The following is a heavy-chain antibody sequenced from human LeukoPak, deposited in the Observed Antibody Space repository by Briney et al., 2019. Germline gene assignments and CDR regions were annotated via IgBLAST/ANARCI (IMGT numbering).Heavy chain of an antibody. V-gene: IGHV3-30*02. CDR1: GFTFSSYA. Sequence: GGSLRLSCAASGFTFSSYAMHWVRQAPGKGLEWVAFIRYDGSNKYYADSVKGRFTISRDNSKNTLYLQMNSLRAEDTAVYYCAKVTRFGDLLIDYWGQGTLVTVSS. CDR3: AKVTRFGDLLIDY. J-gene: IGHJ4*02. CDR2: IRYDGSNK. D-gene: IGHD3-10*02.